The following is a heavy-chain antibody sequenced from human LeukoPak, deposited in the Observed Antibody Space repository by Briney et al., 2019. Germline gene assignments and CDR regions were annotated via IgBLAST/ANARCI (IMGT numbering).Heavy chain of an antibody. CDR2: TSSSSSYI. CDR3: ARDLMYYDILTGYSG. Sequence: GGSLRLSCAASGFTFSSYSMNWVRQAPGKGLEWVSSTSSSSSYIYYADSVKGRFTISRDSAKNSLYLQMNSLRAEDTAVYYCARDLMYYDILTGYSGWGQGTLVTVSS. V-gene: IGHV3-21*01. J-gene: IGHJ4*02. CDR1: GFTFSSYS. D-gene: IGHD3-9*01.